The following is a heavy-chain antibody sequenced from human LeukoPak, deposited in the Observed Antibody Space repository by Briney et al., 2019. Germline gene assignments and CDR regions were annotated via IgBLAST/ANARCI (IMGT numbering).Heavy chain of an antibody. V-gene: IGHV1-8*01. CDR3: ARDLRRSDSSGYYFRDY. Sequence: ASVKVSCKTSGYTFTNLDINWLRQAPGQGLEWMGWMSPNSGDTGYAQKFQGRVTMTRDTSTSTVYMELSSLRSEDTAVYYCARDLRRSDSSGYYFRDYWGQGTLVTVSS. CDR1: GYTFTNLD. J-gene: IGHJ4*02. CDR2: MSPNSGDT. D-gene: IGHD3-22*01.